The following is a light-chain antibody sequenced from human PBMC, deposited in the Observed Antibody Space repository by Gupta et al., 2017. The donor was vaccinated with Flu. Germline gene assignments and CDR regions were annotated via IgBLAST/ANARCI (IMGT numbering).Light chain of an antibody. CDR1: QSISSY. Sequence: DIQMTQSPSSLSASVGDRVTITCRASQSISSYLNWYQQTPGKAPKFLIYSASNLQSGVSSRFSGSGSGTDFTLTISSLQPEDFATYYRQQSYTTPLTFGGGTKVEIK. V-gene: IGKV1-39*01. CDR3: QQSYTTPLT. CDR2: SAS. J-gene: IGKJ4*01.